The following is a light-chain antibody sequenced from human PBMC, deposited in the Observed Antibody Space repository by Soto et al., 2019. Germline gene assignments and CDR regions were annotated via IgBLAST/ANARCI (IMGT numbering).Light chain of an antibody. CDR1: QSVTTY. CDR2: DAS. V-gene: IGKV3-11*01. Sequence: EVVLTQSPATLSLSPGERATLSCRASQSVTTYLAWYRQNPGQAPRLLIYDASKRATGIPARFSGSGSGTDFTLTISSLEPEDFAVYYCQQRSNWPGTFGGWTKVEIK. J-gene: IGKJ4*01. CDR3: QQRSNWPGT.